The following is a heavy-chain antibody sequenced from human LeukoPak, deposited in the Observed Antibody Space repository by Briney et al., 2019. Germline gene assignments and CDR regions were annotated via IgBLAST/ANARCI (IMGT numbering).Heavy chain of an antibody. Sequence: SETLSLTCTISGGSVSDYYWSWIRQPPGKGLEWIGEINHSGSTNYNPSLKSRVTISVDTSKNQFSLKLSSVTAADTAVYYCARVLLWFGENQRNAFDIWGQGTMVTVSS. CDR3: ARVLLWFGENQRNAFDI. CDR2: INHSGST. D-gene: IGHD3-10*01. CDR1: GGSVSDYY. V-gene: IGHV4-34*01. J-gene: IGHJ3*02.